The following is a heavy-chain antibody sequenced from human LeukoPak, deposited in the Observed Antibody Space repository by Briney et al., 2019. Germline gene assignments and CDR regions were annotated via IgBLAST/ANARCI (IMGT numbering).Heavy chain of an antibody. D-gene: IGHD3-22*01. CDR2: MNPNSGNT. J-gene: IGHJ4*02. V-gene: IGHV1-8*01. CDR1: GYTFTSYD. CDR3: ARFYYDSSGYYSNFDY. Sequence: ASVKVSCKASGYTFTSYDINWVRQATEQGLEWMGWMNPNSGNTGYAQKFQGRVTMTRNTSISTAYMELSSLRSEDTAVYYCARFYYDSSGYYSNFDYWGQGTLVTVSS.